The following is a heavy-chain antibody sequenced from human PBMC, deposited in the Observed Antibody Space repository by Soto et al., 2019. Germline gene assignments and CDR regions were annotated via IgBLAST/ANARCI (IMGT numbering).Heavy chain of an antibody. D-gene: IGHD3-9*01. CDR3: AKEQERYFDWAPFDY. CDR1: GFTFSSYA. V-gene: IGHV3-23*01. CDR2: ISGSGGST. Sequence: GGSLRLSCAATGFTFSSYAVSWVRQAPGKGLEWVSAISGSGGSTYYADSVKGRFTISRDNSKNTLYLQMNSLRAEDTAVYYCAKEQERYFDWAPFDYWGQGTLVTVSS. J-gene: IGHJ4*02.